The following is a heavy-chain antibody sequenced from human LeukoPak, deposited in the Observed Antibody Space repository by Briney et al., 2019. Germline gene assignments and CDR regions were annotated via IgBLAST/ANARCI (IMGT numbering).Heavy chain of an antibody. V-gene: IGHV4-30-2*06. CDR1: GGSISSGGHP. D-gene: IGHD5-18*01. J-gene: IGHJ4*02. CDR3: ARGRLGGYSYGTFFDY. CDR2: IYDSGST. Sequence: SQTLSLTCIVSGGSISSGGHPWSWIRQSPGKGLEWIGYIYDSGSTNYNPSLKSRVTISVDTSKNQFSLKLSSVTAADTAVYYCARGRLGGYSYGTFFDYWGQGTLVTVSS.